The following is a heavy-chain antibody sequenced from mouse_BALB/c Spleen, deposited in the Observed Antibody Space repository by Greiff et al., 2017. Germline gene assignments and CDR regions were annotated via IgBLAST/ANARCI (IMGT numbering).Heavy chain of an antibody. CDR3: SRVYGTDDD. J-gene: IGHJ2*01. CDR2: ISTYFGNT. D-gene: IGHD2-10*02. V-gene: IGHV1-67*01. Sequence: QVQLQQSGPALVRPGVSVKISCKGSGYTLTDYAMHWVKQSHAKSLEWIGVISTYFGNTNYNQKFKGKATMTVDKSSSKAYMEIARFTSEDAAIYYCSRVYGTDDDWGQGTTLTVSS. CDR1: GYTLTDYA.